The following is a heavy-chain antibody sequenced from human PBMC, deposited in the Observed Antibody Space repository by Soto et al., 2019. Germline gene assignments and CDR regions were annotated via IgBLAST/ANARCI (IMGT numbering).Heavy chain of an antibody. J-gene: IGHJ4*02. CDR2: FSGSGDST. D-gene: IGHD1-26*01. CDR3: ARRGSGSYYDY. Sequence: EVQLLESGGGLVQPGGSPGTPLSSPGITFNSQAQRLVRQAPGKGLEGGPSFSGSGDSTYQADSVKGRFTISRDNSKNTLYLQMNSLRAEDTAVYYCARRGSGSYYDYWGQGTLVTVSS. CDR1: GITFNSQA. V-gene: IGHV3-23*01.